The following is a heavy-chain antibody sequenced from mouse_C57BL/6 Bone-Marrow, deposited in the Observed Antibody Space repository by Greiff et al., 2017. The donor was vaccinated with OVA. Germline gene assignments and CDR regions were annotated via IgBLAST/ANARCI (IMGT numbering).Heavy chain of an antibody. CDR1: GYTFTSYW. V-gene: IGHV1-5*01. CDR2: IYPGNSDT. Sequence: VQLQQSGTVLARPGASVKMSCKTSGYTFTSYWMHWVKQRPGQGLEWIGAIYPGNSDTSYNQKFKGKAKLTAVTSASTAYMELSSLTNEDSAVYYCTRGDGSSPYYFDYWGQGTTLTVSS. CDR3: TRGDGSSPYYFDY. D-gene: IGHD1-1*01. J-gene: IGHJ2*01.